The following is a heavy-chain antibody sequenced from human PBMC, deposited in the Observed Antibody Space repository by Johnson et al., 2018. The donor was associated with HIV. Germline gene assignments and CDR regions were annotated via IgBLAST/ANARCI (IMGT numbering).Heavy chain of an antibody. V-gene: IGHV3-30*18. J-gene: IGHJ3*02. Sequence: QVQLVESGGGVVQPGRSLRLSCAVSGFTFSSYGMHWVRRAPGKGLEWVAVISYDGSNKYYADSVKGRFPISRDNSKNTLYLQMNSLRAEDTAVYYCAKSGFSGSYQGAYDIWGQGTMVTVSS. CDR1: GFTFSSYG. CDR3: AKSGFSGSYQGAYDI. D-gene: IGHD1-26*01. CDR2: ISYDGSNK.